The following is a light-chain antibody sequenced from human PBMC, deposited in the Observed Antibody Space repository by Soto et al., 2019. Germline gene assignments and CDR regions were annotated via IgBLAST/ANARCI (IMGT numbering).Light chain of an antibody. CDR3: SSYASSTTPYV. J-gene: IGLJ1*01. V-gene: IGLV2-14*02. Sequence: QSVLTQPASVSGSPGQSITISCTGTSSDVGSYNLVSWYQQHPGKATKLMIYEGSKRPSGVSNRFSGSKSSNTASLTFSGFQAEDEADYYCSSYASSTTPYVFGTGTKVTVL. CDR1: SSDVGSYNL. CDR2: EGS.